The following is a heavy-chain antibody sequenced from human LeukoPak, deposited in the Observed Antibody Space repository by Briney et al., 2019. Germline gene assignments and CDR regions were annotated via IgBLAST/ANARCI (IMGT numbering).Heavy chain of an antibody. CDR3: AKHRHVEYYYHSSGQDY. V-gene: IGHV3-23*01. CDR1: GFTFSSYA. J-gene: IGHJ4*02. Sequence: PGGSLTLSCAASGFTFSSYALSWVRQAPGKGLEWVSAISGSGGSTYYADSVKGRFTISRDNSKNTLYLQMNSRRAEDTSVYYCAKHRHVEYYYHSSGQDYWGQGTLVTVSS. CDR2: ISGSGGST. D-gene: IGHD3-22*01.